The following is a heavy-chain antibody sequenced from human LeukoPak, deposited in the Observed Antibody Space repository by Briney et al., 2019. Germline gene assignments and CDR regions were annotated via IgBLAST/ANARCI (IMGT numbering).Heavy chain of an antibody. CDR3: ARLEYGDYVAY. CDR2: IYYSGTP. J-gene: IGHJ4*02. D-gene: IGHD4-17*01. CDR1: GGSISNYY. V-gene: IGHV4-59*08. Sequence: PSETLSLTCTVSGGSISNYYWTWIRQPPGKTLQWIGYIYYSGTPQYNPSLKSRVTISLDRSKNQFSLNLISVTAADTAVYFCARLEYGDYVAYWSQGTLVTVSS.